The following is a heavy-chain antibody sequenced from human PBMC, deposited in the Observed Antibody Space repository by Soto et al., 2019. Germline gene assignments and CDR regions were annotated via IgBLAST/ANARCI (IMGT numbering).Heavy chain of an antibody. Sequence: GGSLRLSCEASGFSFSNYWMHWVRQSPGEGLVWVSLISFDGTTITYADSVKGRFTISRDNAQNTLYLQLDSLRPEDTAVYYCVRMGSYRFDSGGLGTLVTVSS. CDR3: VRMGSYRFDS. V-gene: IGHV3-74*01. CDR1: GFSFSNYW. J-gene: IGHJ4*02. CDR2: ISFDGTTI. D-gene: IGHD3-10*01.